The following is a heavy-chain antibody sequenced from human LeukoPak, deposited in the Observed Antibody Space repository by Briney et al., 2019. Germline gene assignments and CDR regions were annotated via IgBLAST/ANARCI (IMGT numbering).Heavy chain of an antibody. CDR3: ARSKNYLGIAAV. J-gene: IGHJ4*02. CDR1: GGSISSSSYY. D-gene: IGHD6-13*01. CDR2: IYYSGST. V-gene: IGHV4-39*01. Sequence: KASETLSLTCTVSGGSISSSSYYWGWIRQPPGKGLEWIGSIYYSGSTYYNPSLKSRVTISVDTSKNQFSLKLSSVTAADTAVYYCARSKNYLGIAAVWGQGTLVTVSS.